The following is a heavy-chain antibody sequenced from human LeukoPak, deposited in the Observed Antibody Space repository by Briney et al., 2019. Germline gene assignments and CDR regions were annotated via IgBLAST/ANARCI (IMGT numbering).Heavy chain of an antibody. D-gene: IGHD2-21*01. CDR1: GFTFSSYG. V-gene: IGHV3-30*18. CDR3: AKDLSDL. Sequence: PGRSLRLSCAASGFTFSSYGMHWVRQAPGKGLEWVAVISYDGSNKYYADSVKGRFTISRGNSKNTLYLQMNSLRAEDTAVYYCAKDLSDLWGQGTLVTVSS. CDR2: ISYDGSNK. J-gene: IGHJ4*02.